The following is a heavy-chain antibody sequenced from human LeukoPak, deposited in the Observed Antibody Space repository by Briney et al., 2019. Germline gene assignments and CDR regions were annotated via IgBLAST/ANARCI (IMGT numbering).Heavy chain of an antibody. D-gene: IGHD5-12*01. Sequence: SETLSLTCTVSGGSISTYYWSWIRQPPGKGLEWVGYIYYSGSTNYNPSLKSRVTISVDTSKNQFSLKLSSVTAADTAVYYCARVYGSGYDFRGAFDIWGQGTMVTVSS. CDR2: IYYSGST. CDR3: ARVYGSGYDFRGAFDI. V-gene: IGHV4-59*01. J-gene: IGHJ3*02. CDR1: GGSISTYY.